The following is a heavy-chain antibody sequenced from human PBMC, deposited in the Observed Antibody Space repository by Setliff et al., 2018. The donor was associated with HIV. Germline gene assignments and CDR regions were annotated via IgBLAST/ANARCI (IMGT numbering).Heavy chain of an antibody. CDR3: ARRAGSSWFRFYFDY. CDR2: LYWDDDK. CDR1: GFSLSTSGAA. D-gene: IGHD6-13*01. J-gene: IGHJ4*02. Sequence: KSGPTLVNPTQTLTLTCTFSGFSLSTSGAAVGWIRQPPGKALEWLAILYWDDDKRYTPSLNNRLTITKGTSKNQVVLTMTNVDPVDTATYFCARRAGSSWFRFYFDYWGQGALVTVSS. V-gene: IGHV2-5*02.